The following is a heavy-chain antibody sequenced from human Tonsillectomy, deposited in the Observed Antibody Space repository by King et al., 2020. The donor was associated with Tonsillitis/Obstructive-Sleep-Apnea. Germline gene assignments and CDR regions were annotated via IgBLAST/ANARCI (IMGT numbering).Heavy chain of an antibody. D-gene: IGHD3-3*01. V-gene: IGHV4-59*01. CDR2: IYYSGST. CDR3: ARGTYYDFWSGYYSSFYYYYYMDV. Sequence: QLQESGPGLVKPSETLSLTCTVSGGSISSYYWSWIRQPPGKGLEWIGYIYYSGSTNYNPSLKSRVTISVDTSKNQFSLKLSSVTAADTAVYYCARGTYYDFWSGYYSSFYYYYYMDVWGKGTTVTVSS. CDR1: GGSISSYY. J-gene: IGHJ6*03.